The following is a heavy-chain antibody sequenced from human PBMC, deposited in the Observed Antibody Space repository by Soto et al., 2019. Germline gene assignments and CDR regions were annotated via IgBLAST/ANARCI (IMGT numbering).Heavy chain of an antibody. V-gene: IGHV2-70*01. Sequence: PTLVNPTQTLTLTCTFSGFSLSTSGMCVSWIRQPPGKALEWLALIDWDDDKYYSTSLKTRLTISKDTSKNQVVLTTTNMDPVDTAPYYCARHRVRFLEWLFEAPCYYYGMDVWGQGTTVTVSS. D-gene: IGHD3-3*01. CDR3: ARHRVRFLEWLFEAPCYYYGMDV. J-gene: IGHJ6*02. CDR2: IDWDDDK. CDR1: GFSLSTSGMC.